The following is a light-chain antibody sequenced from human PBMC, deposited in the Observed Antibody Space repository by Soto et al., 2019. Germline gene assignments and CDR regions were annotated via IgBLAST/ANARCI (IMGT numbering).Light chain of an antibody. CDR3: QQSYSVPHT. CDR1: QSVSSY. CDR2: GAS. J-gene: IGKJ2*01. V-gene: IGKV3-15*01. Sequence: EIVMTQSPGTLSGSPGERVTLSCRASQSVSSYLAWYQQKPGQAPRLIVYGASTRATGVPARFSGSGSGTEFTLTISSLQSEDFATFYCQQSYSVPHTFGQGTKLEI.